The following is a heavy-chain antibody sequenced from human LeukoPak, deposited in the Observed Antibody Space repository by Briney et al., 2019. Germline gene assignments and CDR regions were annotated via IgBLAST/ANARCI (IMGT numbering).Heavy chain of an antibody. Sequence: SETLSLTCTVYGGSFSDFHWSWIRLPPGKGLEWIGEINHSGNTNHNPPLKSRVTISIDTSKNQFSLKLSSVTAADTAVYYCARGKVTRDWYFDLWGRGTLVTVSS. D-gene: IGHD4-17*01. V-gene: IGHV4-34*01. CDR3: ARGKVTRDWYFDL. J-gene: IGHJ2*01. CDR1: GGSFSDFH. CDR2: INHSGNT.